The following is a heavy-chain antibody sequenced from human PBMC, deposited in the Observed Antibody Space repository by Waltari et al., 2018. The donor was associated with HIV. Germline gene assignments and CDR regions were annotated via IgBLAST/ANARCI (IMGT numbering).Heavy chain of an antibody. Sequence: EVQVVESGGGLVQPGGSLRLSCVMSGFTFDDFAMHWVRQVPGKGLEGVSCISWNSLTTGYADSVRGRFIISRDNAKTSLYLQMNSLRPEDTAFYYCAGGTFYNDGGFYGKFDYWGQGMLVTVSS. J-gene: IGHJ4*02. CDR2: ISWNSLTT. D-gene: IGHD3-22*01. CDR1: GFTFDDFA. CDR3: AGGTFYNDGGFYGKFDY. V-gene: IGHV3-9*01.